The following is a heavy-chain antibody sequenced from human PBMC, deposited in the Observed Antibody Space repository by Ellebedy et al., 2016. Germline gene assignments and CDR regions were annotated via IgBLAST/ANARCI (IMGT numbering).Heavy chain of an antibody. CDR3: AKSGSRGGQYYFDY. D-gene: IGHD1-26*01. CDR2: ISSSSSTI. Sequence: EGSLRLSCAASGFMFSSSRMNWVRQAPGKGLEWVSYISSSSSTIYYGDSVKGRFVSSRDNAKNSLFLQMNSLRAEDTAVYYCAKSGSRGGQYYFDYWGQGTLVTVSS. CDR1: GFMFSSSR. V-gene: IGHV3-48*01. J-gene: IGHJ4*02.